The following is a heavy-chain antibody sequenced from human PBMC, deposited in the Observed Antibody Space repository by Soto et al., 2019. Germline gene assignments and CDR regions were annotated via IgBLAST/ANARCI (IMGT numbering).Heavy chain of an antibody. D-gene: IGHD5-12*01. CDR3: ARHSRDGYNSFDY. V-gene: IGHV4-59*08. J-gene: IGHJ4*02. Sequence: QVQLQESSPGLVKPSETLSLTCTVSGGSISSYYWSWIRQRPGKGLEWIGYVYYSGSTNYNPSLKSRVTMSVVTSKNQFSLNLSSVTAADTAVFYCARHSRDGYNSFDYWGQGTLVTVSS. CDR2: VYYSGST. CDR1: GGSISSYY.